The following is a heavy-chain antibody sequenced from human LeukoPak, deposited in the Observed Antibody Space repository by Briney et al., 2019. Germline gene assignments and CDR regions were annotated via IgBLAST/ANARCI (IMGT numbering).Heavy chain of an antibody. J-gene: IGHJ4*02. D-gene: IGHD3-22*01. Sequence: SETLSLTCAVYGGSFSGYYWSWIRQPPGKGLEWIGEINHSGSTNYNLSLKSRVTISVDTSKNQFSLKLSSVTAADTAVYYCARGSGDSSGYYSVFFDYWGQGTLVTVSS. CDR2: INHSGST. CDR3: ARGSGDSSGYYSVFFDY. CDR1: GGSFSGYY. V-gene: IGHV4-34*01.